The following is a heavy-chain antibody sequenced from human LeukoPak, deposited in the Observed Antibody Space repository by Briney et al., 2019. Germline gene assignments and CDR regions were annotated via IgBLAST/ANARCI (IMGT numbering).Heavy chain of an antibody. CDR1: GGSISSRSYY. CDR2: IYSSGST. CDR3: ARARPDSGGYYYVLDY. J-gene: IGHJ4*02. Sequence: PSETLSLTCTVSGGSISSRSYYWSWIRQPAGMGLEWIGRIYSSGSTNYKPSLRSRVTMSLETSKNQFSLKLTSVTAADTAVYYCARARPDSGGYYYVLDYWGQGTLVTVSS. V-gene: IGHV4-61*02. D-gene: IGHD3-22*01.